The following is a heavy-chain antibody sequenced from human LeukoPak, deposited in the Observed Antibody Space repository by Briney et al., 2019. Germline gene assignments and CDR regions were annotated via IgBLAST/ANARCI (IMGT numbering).Heavy chain of an antibody. CDR2: IYTSGST. Sequence: SETLSLTCTVSGGSISSYYWSWIRQPAGKGLEWIGRIYTSGSTNYNPSLKSRVTMSVDTSKNQFSLKLSSVTAADTAVYYCASYCSSTSCYDAFDIWGQGTMVTVSS. V-gene: IGHV4-4*07. J-gene: IGHJ3*02. D-gene: IGHD2-2*01. CDR3: ASYCSSTSCYDAFDI. CDR1: GGSISSYY.